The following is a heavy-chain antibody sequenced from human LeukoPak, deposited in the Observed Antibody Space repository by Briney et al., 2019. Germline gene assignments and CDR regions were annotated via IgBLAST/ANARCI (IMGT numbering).Heavy chain of an antibody. CDR1: GFTFSSYW. CDR3: ARDPPFDANMMSGNRG. CDR2: INSDGSST. V-gene: IGHV3-74*01. D-gene: IGHD2/OR15-2a*01. J-gene: IGHJ4*02. Sequence: GGSLRLSCAASGFTFSSYWMHWVRQAPGKGLVWVSRINSDGSSTSYADSVKGRFTISRDNAKNTLYLQVNSLRAEDTAVYYCARDPPFDANMMSGNRGWGQGTLVTVSS.